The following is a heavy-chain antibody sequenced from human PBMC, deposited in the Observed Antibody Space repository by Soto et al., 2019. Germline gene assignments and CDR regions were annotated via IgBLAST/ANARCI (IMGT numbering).Heavy chain of an antibody. V-gene: IGHV1-2*02. CDR1: GYTFTGYY. CDR2: INPNSGGT. CDR3: ARDPLTYYYDSSGPSGLFDI. Sequence: ASVKVSCKASGYTFTGYYMHWVRQAPGQGLEWMGWINPNSGGTNYAQKFQGRVTMTRDTSISTAYMELSRLRSDDTAVYYCARDPLTYYYDSSGPSGLFDIWGQGTMVTVSS. J-gene: IGHJ3*02. D-gene: IGHD3-22*01.